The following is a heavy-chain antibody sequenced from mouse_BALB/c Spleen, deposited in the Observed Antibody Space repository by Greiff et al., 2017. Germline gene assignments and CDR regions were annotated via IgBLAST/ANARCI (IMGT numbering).Heavy chain of an antibody. V-gene: IGHV6-6*02. CDR2: IRLKSNNYAT. Sequence: EVKVEESGGGLVQPGGSMKLSCVASGFTFSNYWMNWVRQSPEKGLEWVAEIRLKSNNYATHYAESVKGRFTISRDDSKSSVYLQMNNLRAEDTGIYYCTPRGFYAMDYWGQGNSVTVSS. CDR3: TPRGFYAMDY. J-gene: IGHJ4*01. CDR1: GFTFSNYW.